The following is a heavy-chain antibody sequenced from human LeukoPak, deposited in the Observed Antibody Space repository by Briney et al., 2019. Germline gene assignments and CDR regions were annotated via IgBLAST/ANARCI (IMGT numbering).Heavy chain of an antibody. CDR1: GGTFSSYA. Sequence: SVKVSCKASGGTFSSYAISWVRQAPGQGLEWMGRIIPILGIANYAQKFQGRVTITADKSTSTAYMELSSLRSEDTAVYYCVRNTGGNSPGGYWGQGTLVTVSS. V-gene: IGHV1-69*04. J-gene: IGHJ4*02. D-gene: IGHD4-23*01. CDR2: IIPILGIA. CDR3: VRNTGGNSPGGY.